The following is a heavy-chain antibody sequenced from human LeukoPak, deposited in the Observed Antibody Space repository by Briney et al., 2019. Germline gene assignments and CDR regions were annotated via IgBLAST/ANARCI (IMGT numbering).Heavy chain of an antibody. D-gene: IGHD1-26*01. J-gene: IGHJ4*01. V-gene: IGHV4-39*07. Sequence: RPSETLSLTCTVSGGSINSGSYYWGWIRQPPGKGLEWIGSIYYSGSPNYNPSLKSRVTISIDTPKNQFSLKLSSVTAADTAVYYCVRDRVGTTGVPYFDFWGQGTLVTVSS. CDR1: GGSINSGSYY. CDR3: VRDRVGTTGVPYFDF. CDR2: IYYSGSP.